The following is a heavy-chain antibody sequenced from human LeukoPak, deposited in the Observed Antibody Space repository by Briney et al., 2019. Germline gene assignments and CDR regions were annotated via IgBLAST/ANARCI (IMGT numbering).Heavy chain of an antibody. CDR2: IYYSGST. Sequence: SSETLSLTCTVSGGSISSYYWSWIRQPPGKGLEWIGYIYYSGSTNYNPSLKSRVTISVDTSKNQFSLKLSSVTAADTAVYYCARGVRLNLLYYYYYMDVWGKGTTVTVSS. V-gene: IGHV4-59*01. CDR3: ARGVRLNLLYYYYYMDV. D-gene: IGHD1-14*01. CDR1: GGSISSYY. J-gene: IGHJ6*03.